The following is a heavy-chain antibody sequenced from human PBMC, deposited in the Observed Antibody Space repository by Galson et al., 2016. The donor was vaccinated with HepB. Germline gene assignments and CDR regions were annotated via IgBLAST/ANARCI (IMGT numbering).Heavy chain of an antibody. CDR3: AGVVPHMVHGGLDY. CDR1: GFNLTHYG. V-gene: IGHV3-33*01. D-gene: IGHD4-23*01. J-gene: IGHJ4*02. Sequence: SLRLSCATSGFNLTHYGMLWVRQAPGTGLEWVAVIWSDGSSKYYADSVEGRFTISRDISENTVYLQMNSLRGEDTAVYYCAGVVPHMVHGGLDYWGQGTLVSVSS. CDR2: IWSDGSSK.